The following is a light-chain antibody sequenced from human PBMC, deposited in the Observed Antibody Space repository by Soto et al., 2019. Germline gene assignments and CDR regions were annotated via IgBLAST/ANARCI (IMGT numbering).Light chain of an antibody. V-gene: IGKV3-15*01. CDR2: GAS. J-gene: IGKJ5*01. CDR1: QSVRSS. CDR3: QQYNNWLIT. Sequence: EIVMTQSPATLSVSPGERATLSCRASQSVRSSLAWYQQKPGQAPRLLIYGASTRATGIPARFSGSGSGTEFTLTISSLQSEDFAVSYCQQYNNWLITFGQGTRLEIK.